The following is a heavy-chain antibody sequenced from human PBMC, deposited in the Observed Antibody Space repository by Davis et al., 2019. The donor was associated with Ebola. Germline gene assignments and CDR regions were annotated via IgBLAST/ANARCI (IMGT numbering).Heavy chain of an antibody. Sequence: PSETLSLTCAVYGGSFSGYYWSWIRQPPGKGLEWIGEINHSGSTNYNPSLKSRVTISVDTSKNQFSLKLSSVTAADTAVYYCAREGCSSTSCDAFDIWGQGTMVTVSS. CDR3: AREGCSSTSCDAFDI. CDR1: GGSFSGYY. J-gene: IGHJ3*02. D-gene: IGHD2-2*01. V-gene: IGHV4-34*01. CDR2: INHSGST.